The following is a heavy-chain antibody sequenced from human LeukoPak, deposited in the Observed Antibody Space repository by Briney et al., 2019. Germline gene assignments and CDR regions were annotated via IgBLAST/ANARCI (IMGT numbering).Heavy chain of an antibody. D-gene: IGHD1/OR15-1a*01. CDR3: ARDQGGRTGGLGY. CDR1: GGSISSYY. V-gene: IGHV4-59*01. J-gene: IGHJ4*02. CDR2: IYYSGST. Sequence: KPSETLSLTCTVSGGSISSYYWSWIRQPPGKGLEWIGYIYYSGSTNYNPSLKSRVTISVDTPKNQFSLKLSSVTAADTAVYYCARDQGGRTGGLGYWGQGTLVTVSS.